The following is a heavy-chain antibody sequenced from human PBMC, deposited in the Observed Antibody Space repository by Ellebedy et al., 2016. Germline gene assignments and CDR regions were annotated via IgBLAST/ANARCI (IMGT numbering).Heavy chain of an antibody. Sequence: GGSLRLSCAASGFTFSSYWMSWVRQAPGKGLEWVANIKQDGSEKYYVDSVKGRFTISRDNAKNSLYLQRNSLRAEDTAVYYCARERGGLLWFGESSIDYWGQGTLVTVSS. CDR3: ARERGGLLWFGESSIDY. CDR1: GFTFSSYW. V-gene: IGHV3-7*03. J-gene: IGHJ4*02. CDR2: IKQDGSEK. D-gene: IGHD3-10*01.